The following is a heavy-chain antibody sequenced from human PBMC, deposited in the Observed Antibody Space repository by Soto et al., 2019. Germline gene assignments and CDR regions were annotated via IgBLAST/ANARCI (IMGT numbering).Heavy chain of an antibody. CDR2: IYYTGNS. V-gene: IGHV4-31*03. Sequence: QVPLQESGPELVKPSQTLSLTCSVSGGSITTNGHYWTWIRQHPGQGLEWIAYIYYTGNSYLNPSLKSRLSISVDTSKNQFSLELRSVTAADTAVYYCAREQWGFDSWGQGTLVTVSS. J-gene: IGHJ4*02. D-gene: IGHD6-19*01. CDR1: GGSITTNGHY. CDR3: AREQWGFDS.